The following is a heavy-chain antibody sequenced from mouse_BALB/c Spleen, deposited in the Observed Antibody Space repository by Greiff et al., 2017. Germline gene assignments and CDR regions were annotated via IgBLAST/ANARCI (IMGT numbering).Heavy chain of an antibody. CDR3: ATEDAYYGYDVRDWFAY. CDR2: IWGGGST. V-gene: IGHV2-6-4*01. D-gene: IGHD2-14*01. J-gene: IGHJ3*01. Sequence: VQLVESGPGLVAPSQTLSITCTVSGFSLSRYSVHWVRQPPGKGLEWLGMIWGGGSTDYTSALKSRLSISKDNSKSQVFLKMNSLQTDDTAMYYCATEDAYYGYDVRDWFAYWGQGTLVTVSA. CDR1: GFSLSRYS.